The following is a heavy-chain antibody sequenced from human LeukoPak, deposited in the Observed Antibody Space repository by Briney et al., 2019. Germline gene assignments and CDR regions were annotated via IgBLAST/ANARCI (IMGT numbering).Heavy chain of an antibody. CDR1: GFTFSSYG. Sequence: GGSLRLSCAASGFTFSSYGMHWVRQPPGKGLEWVSGISWNSGSIDYADSVKGRFTISRDNSKNTLFLQMNSLRAEDTAVYYCAKDGGLWVSAHWGDSWGRGTLVTVSS. CDR2: ISWNSGSI. J-gene: IGHJ4*02. V-gene: IGHV3-9*01. D-gene: IGHD7-27*01. CDR3: AKDGGLWVSAHWGDS.